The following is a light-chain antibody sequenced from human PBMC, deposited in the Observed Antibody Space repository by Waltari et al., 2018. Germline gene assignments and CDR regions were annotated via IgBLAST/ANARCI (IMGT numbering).Light chain of an antibody. J-gene: IGLJ3*02. CDR1: NLVMRS. CDR3: QVWDSSRAHVV. Sequence: SYVLTQPPSVSVAPGTTARLTCGINNLVMRSAHWCHQRPGQAPVLVIYYVTDRPSGIPERFSGSNSGDTATLTISRVEAGDEADYYCQVWDSSRAHVVFGGGTRLTVL. V-gene: IGLV3-21*04. CDR2: YVT.